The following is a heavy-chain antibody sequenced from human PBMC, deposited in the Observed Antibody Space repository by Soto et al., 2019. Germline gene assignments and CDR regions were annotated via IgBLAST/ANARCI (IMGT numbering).Heavy chain of an antibody. Sequence: GGSLRLSCAASGFTFSNAWMSWVRQAPGKGLEWVGRIKSKTDSGTTDYAAPVKGRFAISRDDSKNTLYLQMNSLKTEDTAVYYCTTDDPINKYWGQGTLVTVSS. CDR3: TTDDPINKY. CDR2: IKSKTDSGTT. V-gene: IGHV3-15*05. CDR1: GFTFSNAW. J-gene: IGHJ4*02.